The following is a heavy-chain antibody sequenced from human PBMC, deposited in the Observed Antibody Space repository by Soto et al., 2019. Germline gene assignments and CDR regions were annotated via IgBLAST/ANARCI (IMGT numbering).Heavy chain of an antibody. CDR2: IIAYNGTT. J-gene: IGHJ5*02. D-gene: IGHD1-26*01. CDR3: AREVEDWFDP. Sequence: ASVKVSCKASGGTFSSYAISWVRQAPGQGLEWMGWIIAYNGTTNYAQKPQGRVTMTTDTSTSTAYMELRSLRSDDTAVYYCAREVEDWFDPWGQGTLVTVSS. V-gene: IGHV1-18*01. CDR1: GGTFSSYA.